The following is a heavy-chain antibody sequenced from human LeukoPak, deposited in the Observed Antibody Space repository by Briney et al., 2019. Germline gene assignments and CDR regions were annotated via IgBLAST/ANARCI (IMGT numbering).Heavy chain of an antibody. J-gene: IGHJ4*02. V-gene: IGHV3-23*01. CDR3: AKSIGGVVVVAADY. D-gene: IGHD2-15*01. Sequence: GGSLRLSCAASGFTFTTYAMTWVRQAPGKGLEWVSVISVSGGSTYYADSVKGRFTLSRDNSKNTLYLQMNSLRAEDTAVYYCAKSIGGVVVVAADYWGQGTLVTVSS. CDR1: GFTFTTYA. CDR2: ISVSGGST.